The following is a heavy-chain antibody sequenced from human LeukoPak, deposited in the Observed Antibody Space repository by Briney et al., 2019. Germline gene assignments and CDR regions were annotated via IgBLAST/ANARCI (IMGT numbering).Heavy chain of an antibody. CDR1: GFTFSSYW. Sequence: GGSLRLSCAASGFTFSSYWMNWVRQAPGKGLVWVSRIASDGSSTTYADSVKGRFSISRDNAKNTLYLQMNSLRVEDTAVYYCATDRGWRTSGYYLYYFEYWGQGTLVTVSS. V-gene: IGHV3-74*01. D-gene: IGHD3-3*01. J-gene: IGHJ4*02. CDR3: ATDRGWRTSGYYLYYFEY. CDR2: IASDGSST.